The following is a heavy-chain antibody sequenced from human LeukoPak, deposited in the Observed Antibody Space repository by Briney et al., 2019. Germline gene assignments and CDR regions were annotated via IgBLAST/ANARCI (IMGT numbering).Heavy chain of an antibody. CDR2: IWYDGSNK. D-gene: IGHD4-17*01. CDR1: GFTFSSYG. Sequence: GGSLRLSCAASGFTFSSYGMHGVRQAPGKGLEGVAVIWYDGSNKYYADSVKGRFTISRDNSKNTLYLQMNSLRAEDTAVYYCARDYGDYYYYGMDVWGQGTTVTVSS. J-gene: IGHJ6*02. CDR3: ARDYGDYYYYGMDV. V-gene: IGHV3-33*01.